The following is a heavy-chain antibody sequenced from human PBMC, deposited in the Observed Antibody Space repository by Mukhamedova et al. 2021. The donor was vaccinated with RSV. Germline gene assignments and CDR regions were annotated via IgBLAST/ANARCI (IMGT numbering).Heavy chain of an antibody. CDR1: GLTFSNYA. Sequence: GLTFSNYAMHWVRQAPGKGLEWVAVISSDGSNKYYPDSVKGRFTISRDNSKNTLYLQMNSLRAEDTAVYYCARGHVGATIPLFDY. D-gene: IGHD1-26*01. CDR3: ARGHVGATIPLFDY. V-gene: IGHV3-30*01. CDR2: ISSDGSNK. J-gene: IGHJ4*01.